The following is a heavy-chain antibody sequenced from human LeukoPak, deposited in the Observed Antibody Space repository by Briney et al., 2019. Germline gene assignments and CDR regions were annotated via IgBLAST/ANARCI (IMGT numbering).Heavy chain of an antibody. CDR1: GFTFSSYS. CDR3: ARGGEEQLVLEYYYYMDV. CDR2: ISSSSSYI. J-gene: IGHJ6*03. V-gene: IGHV3-21*01. D-gene: IGHD6-6*01. Sequence: GGSLRLSCAASGFTFSSYSMNWVRQAPGRGLEWVSSISSSSSYIYYADSVKGRFTISRDNAKNSLYLQMNSLRGKDTAVYYCARGGEEQLVLEYYYYMDVWGKGTTVTVSS.